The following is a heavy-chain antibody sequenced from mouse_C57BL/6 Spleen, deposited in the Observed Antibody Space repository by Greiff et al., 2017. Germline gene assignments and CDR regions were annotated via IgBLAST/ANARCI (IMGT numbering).Heavy chain of an antibody. V-gene: IGHV3-6*01. J-gene: IGHJ3*01. CDR3: ARGDYDGDWFAY. CDR1: GYSITSGYY. D-gene: IGHD2-4*01. Sequence: EVQLQQSGPGLVKPSQSLSLTCSVTGYSITSGYYWNWIRQFPGNKLEWMGYISYDGSNNYNPSLKNRISITRDTSKNQFFLKLNSVTTEDTATYYCARGDYDGDWFAYWGQGTLVTVSA. CDR2: ISYDGSN.